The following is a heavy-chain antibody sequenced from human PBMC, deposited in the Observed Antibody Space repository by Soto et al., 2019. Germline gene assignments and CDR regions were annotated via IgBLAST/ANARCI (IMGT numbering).Heavy chain of an antibody. D-gene: IGHD2-15*01. J-gene: IGHJ4*02. CDR3: AKEAYSGATSGAPFDY. V-gene: IGHV3-30*18. CDR1: GFTFSSYG. Sequence: QVQLVESGGGVVQPGTSLRLSCAASGFTFSSYGMHWVRQAPGKGLERVAIILFDGSNQYYADSVKGRFTISRDNSKNTVYLQMNILRVEDTAVYYCAKEAYSGATSGAPFDYWGQGTLVTVSS. CDR2: ILFDGSNQ.